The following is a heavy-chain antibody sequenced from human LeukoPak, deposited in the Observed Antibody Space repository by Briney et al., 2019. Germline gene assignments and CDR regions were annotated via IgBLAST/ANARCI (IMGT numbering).Heavy chain of an antibody. CDR1: GFTFSSYS. Sequence: GGSLRLSCAASGFTFSSYSMNWVRQAPGKGLEWVSCISSSSSYIYYADSVKGRFTISRDNAKNSLYLQMNSLRVEDTAVYYCARDFLPSISWPNPIDYWGQGTLVTVSS. D-gene: IGHD6-13*01. CDR3: ARDFLPSISWPNPIDY. J-gene: IGHJ4*02. CDR2: ISSSSSYI. V-gene: IGHV3-21*01.